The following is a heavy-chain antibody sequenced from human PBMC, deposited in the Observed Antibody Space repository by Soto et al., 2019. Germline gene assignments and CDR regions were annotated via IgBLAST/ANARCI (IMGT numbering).Heavy chain of an antibody. Sequence: EVQLLESGGGLVQHGGSLRLSCAASGFTFSSYAMSWVRQAPGKGLEWVSAISGSGGSTYYADSVKGRFTISRDNSKNTLYLQMNSLRAEDTAVYYSAKDLGIVVVPAYFDYWGQGTLVTVSS. J-gene: IGHJ4*02. CDR1: GFTFSSYA. CDR2: ISGSGGST. CDR3: AKDLGIVVVPAYFDY. D-gene: IGHD2-2*01. V-gene: IGHV3-23*01.